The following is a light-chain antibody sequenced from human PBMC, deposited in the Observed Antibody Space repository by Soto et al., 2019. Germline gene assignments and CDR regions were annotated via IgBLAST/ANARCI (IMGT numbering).Light chain of an antibody. V-gene: IGLV2-23*01. CDR1: SSDVGSYNL. CDR3: CSYAGSSSCV. Sequence: QAVLTQPASVSGSPGQSITISCTGTSSDVGSYNLVSWYQHHRGKAPKVIIYEDSKRPSGASNRFSGSKSGNTASLTISGLQAEDEADYYCCSYAGSSSCVFGGGTQVTVL. CDR2: EDS. J-gene: IGLJ2*01.